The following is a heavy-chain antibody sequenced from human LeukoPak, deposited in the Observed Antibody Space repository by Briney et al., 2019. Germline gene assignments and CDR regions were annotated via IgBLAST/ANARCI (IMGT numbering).Heavy chain of an antibody. CDR2: IKQDGSEK. CDR3: ARDGMVRGVIGYYYYGMDV. Sequence: GGSLRLSCAASGFTFSSYWMSWVRQAPGKGLEWVANIKQDGSEKYYVDSVKGRFTISRDNAKNSLYLQMNSLRAEDTAVYYCARDGMVRGVIGYYYYGMDVRGKGTTVTVSS. J-gene: IGHJ6*04. D-gene: IGHD3-10*01. CDR1: GFTFSSYW. V-gene: IGHV3-7*03.